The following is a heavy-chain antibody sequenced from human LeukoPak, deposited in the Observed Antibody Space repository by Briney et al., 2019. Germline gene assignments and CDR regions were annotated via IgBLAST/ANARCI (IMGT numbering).Heavy chain of an antibody. J-gene: IGHJ4*02. CDR3: ARDFQYGERRFDY. Sequence: GASVKVSCKASGSTFSSYAISWVRQAPGQGLEWMGRIIPILGIANYAQKFQGRVTITADKSTSTAYMELSSLRSEDTAVYYCARDFQYGERRFDYWGQGTLVTVSS. D-gene: IGHD4-17*01. V-gene: IGHV1-69*04. CDR2: IIPILGIA. CDR1: GSTFSSYA.